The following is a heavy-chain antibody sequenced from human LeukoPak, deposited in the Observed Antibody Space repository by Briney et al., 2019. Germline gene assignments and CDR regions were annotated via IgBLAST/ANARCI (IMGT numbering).Heavy chain of an antibody. Sequence: SETLSLTCTVSGGSISSSSYYWGWIRQPPGKGLEWIGEINHSGSTNYNPSLKSRVTISVDTSKNQFSLKLSSVTAADTAVYYCASVGGNKDYWGQGTLVTVSS. CDR1: GGSISSSSYY. V-gene: IGHV4-39*07. D-gene: IGHD4-23*01. J-gene: IGHJ4*02. CDR3: ASVGGNKDY. CDR2: INHSGST.